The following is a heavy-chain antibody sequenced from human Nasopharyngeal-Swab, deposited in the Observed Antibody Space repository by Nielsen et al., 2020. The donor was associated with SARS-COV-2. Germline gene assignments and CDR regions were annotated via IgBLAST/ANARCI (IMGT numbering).Heavy chain of an antibody. CDR3: ARARYGEEAFDI. CDR1: GGTFSSYA. D-gene: IGHD4-17*01. J-gene: IGHJ3*02. CDR2: IIPIFGTA. Sequence: SSVKVSFKASGGTFSSYAISWVRQAPGQGLEWMGGIIPIFGTANYAQKFQGRVTITADESTSTAYMELSSLRSEDTAVYYCARARYGEEAFDIWGQGTMVTVSS. V-gene: IGHV1-69*13.